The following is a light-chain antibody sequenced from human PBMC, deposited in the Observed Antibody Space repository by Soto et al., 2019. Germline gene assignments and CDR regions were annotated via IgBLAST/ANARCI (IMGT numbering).Light chain of an antibody. CDR2: GAS. V-gene: IGKV3-20*01. CDR1: QSVSSN. CDR3: QQYGSSPFT. J-gene: IGKJ5*01. Sequence: EIAMTQSPATLSVSPGDRATITCRASQSVSSNLAWYQQKPGQAPRLLIYGASSRATGIPDRFSGSGYGTDFIPTISRLETEDFAVYYCQQYGSSPFTFGQGTRLEIK.